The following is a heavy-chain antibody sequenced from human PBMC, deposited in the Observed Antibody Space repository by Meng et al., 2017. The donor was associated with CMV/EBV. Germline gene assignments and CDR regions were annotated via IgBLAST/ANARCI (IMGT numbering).Heavy chain of an antibody. D-gene: IGHD3-9*01. V-gene: IGHV6-1*01. CDR3: VRGTDAGGRLRYFD. Sequence: SCAISGDSVSSNSVAWNWIRQSPLGGLEWLGRTRHASRWYYDYAPAVRSRITISPDTSKNQFSLQLNSVTPEDTAVYSCVRGTDAGGRLRYFDWGQGTLVTVSS. J-gene: IGHJ4*02. CDR1: GDSVSSNSVA. CDR2: TRHASRWYY.